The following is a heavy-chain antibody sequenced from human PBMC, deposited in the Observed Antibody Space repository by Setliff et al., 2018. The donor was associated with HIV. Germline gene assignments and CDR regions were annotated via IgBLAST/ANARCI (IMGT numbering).Heavy chain of an antibody. CDR3: ARFCRGGSCPDY. CDR1: GGSFSGYF. J-gene: IGHJ4*02. Sequence: SETLSLTCAVYGGSFSGYFWTWIRQSPHKSLEWIGDIDHGGDTNYNPSLKSRVTISLDTSKNHFSLTLSSVTAVDTAVYYCARFCRGGSCPDYWGQGTLVTVSS. CDR2: IDHGGDT. D-gene: IGHD2-15*01. V-gene: IGHV4-34*01.